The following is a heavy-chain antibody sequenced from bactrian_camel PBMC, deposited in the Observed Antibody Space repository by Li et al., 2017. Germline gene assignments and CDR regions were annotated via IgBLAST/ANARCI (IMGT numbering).Heavy chain of an antibody. Sequence: VQLVESGGGLEQPGGSLRLSCVASGFTFSTYTMSWVRQAPGKGLEWVSGINGGGDYKYYADFVRGRFTISRDNTKNMLYLQLNNLKTEDTAMYYCAKRNSRAYKQYEEDRTYGQGTQVTVS. D-gene: IGHD2*01. J-gene: IGHJ4*01. CDR2: INGGGDYK. CDR1: GFTFSTYT. V-gene: IGHV3S31*01.